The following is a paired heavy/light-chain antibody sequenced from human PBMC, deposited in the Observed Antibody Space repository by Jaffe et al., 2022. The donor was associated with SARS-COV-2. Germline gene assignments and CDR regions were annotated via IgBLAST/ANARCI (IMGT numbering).Heavy chain of an antibody. CDR3: ARGPGNYDFWSGYYSVAGMDV. CDR1: GGSISSGSYY. CDR2: IYTSGST. D-gene: IGHD3-3*01. Sequence: QVQLQESGPGLVKPSQTLSLTCTVSGGSISSGSYYWSWIRQPAGKGLEWIGRIYTSGSTNYNPSLKSRVTISVDTSKNQFSLKLSSVTAADTAVYYCARGPGNYDFWSGYYSVAGMDVWGQGTTVTVSS. J-gene: IGHJ6*02. V-gene: IGHV4-61*02.
Light chain of an antibody. CDR1: SLRSYY. CDR3: NSRDSSGNPSWV. J-gene: IGLJ3*02. V-gene: IGLV3-19*01. CDR2: GKN. Sequence: SSELTQDPAVSVALGQTVRITCQGDSLRSYYASWYQQKPGQAPVLVIYGKNNRPSGIPDRFSGSSSGNTASLTITGAQAEDEADYYCNSRDSSGNPSWVFGGGTKLTVL.